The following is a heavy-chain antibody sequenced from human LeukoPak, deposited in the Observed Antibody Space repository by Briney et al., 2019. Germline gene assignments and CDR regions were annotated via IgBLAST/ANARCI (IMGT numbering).Heavy chain of an antibody. CDR3: AKEKVGYCSSTSCFDGYDY. D-gene: IGHD2-2*01. V-gene: IGHV3-23*01. CDR2: ISGSGGST. Sequence: GGALRLSCAASGFTFSSYAMSWVRQIPGKGLEWVSAISGSGGSTYYADSVKGRFSISRDNSKNTLYLQLNSLRAEDTAVYYCAKEKVGYCSSTSCFDGYDYWGQGTLVTVSS. J-gene: IGHJ4*02. CDR1: GFTFSSYA.